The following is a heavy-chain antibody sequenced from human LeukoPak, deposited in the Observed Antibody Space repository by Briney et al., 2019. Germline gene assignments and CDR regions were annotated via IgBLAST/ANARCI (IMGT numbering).Heavy chain of an antibody. V-gene: IGHV3-11*05. CDR2: ITRSSTYT. D-gene: IGHD1-14*01. J-gene: IGHJ6*02. CDR3: ARDIALTTGCMDV. Sequence: PGGSLRPSCAASGFTFSDYYMTWIRQAPGKGLEWVSHITRSSTYTNYADSVKGRFTISRDNAKNSLYLQMNSLRAEDTAVYYCARDIALTTGCMDVWGQGTTVTVSS. CDR1: GFTFSDYY.